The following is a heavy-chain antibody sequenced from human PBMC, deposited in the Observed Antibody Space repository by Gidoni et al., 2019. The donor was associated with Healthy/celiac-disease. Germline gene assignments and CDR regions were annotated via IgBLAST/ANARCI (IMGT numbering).Heavy chain of an antibody. CDR1: GFTFSSYA. D-gene: IGHD3-3*01. CDR3: AKGHIGISFGVVMNDYYYYYMDV. V-gene: IGHV3-23*01. CDR2: ISGSGGST. Sequence: EVQLLESGGGLVQPGGSLRLSCAASGFTFSSYAMSWVRQAPGTGLEWVSAISGSGGSTYYADSVKGRFTISRDNSKNTLYLQMNSLRAEDTAVYYCAKGHIGISFGVVMNDYYYYYMDVWGKGTTVTVSS. J-gene: IGHJ6*03.